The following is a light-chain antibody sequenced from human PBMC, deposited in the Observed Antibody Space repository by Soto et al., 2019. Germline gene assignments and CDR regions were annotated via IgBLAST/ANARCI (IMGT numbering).Light chain of an antibody. CDR2: DVY. CDR1: QTIKSW. Sequence: QSSAPLPPYVRDRETIACQAIQTIKSWLAWYPQKPGKAPKFLIYDVYNLETWVPSRFGGRGSWTDFTFTMRTQEPANFATYHYTQYDNPPLLGHGTKV. V-gene: IGKV1-33*01. J-gene: IGKJ1*01. CDR3: TQYDNPPL.